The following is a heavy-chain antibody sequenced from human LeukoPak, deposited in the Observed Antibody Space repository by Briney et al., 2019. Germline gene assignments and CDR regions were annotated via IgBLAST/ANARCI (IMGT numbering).Heavy chain of an antibody. Sequence: PSETLSLTCTVSGYSISSGYYWGWIRQPPGKGLEWIGSIYHSGSTYYNPSLKSRVTISVDKSKNQFSLKLSSVTAADTAVYYCARERGYDSSGYYSNWFDPWGQGTLVTVSS. V-gene: IGHV4-38-2*02. CDR3: ARERGYDSSGYYSNWFDP. CDR1: GYSISSGYY. J-gene: IGHJ5*02. CDR2: IYHSGST. D-gene: IGHD3-22*01.